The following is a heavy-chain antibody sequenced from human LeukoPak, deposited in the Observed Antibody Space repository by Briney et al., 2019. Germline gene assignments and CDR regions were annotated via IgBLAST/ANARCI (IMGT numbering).Heavy chain of an antibody. Sequence: PGGSLRLSCTASGLTFSSYAMSWVRQVPGKGLEWVSGISASGGNTYHADSVKGRFTISRDNSKNTLYLQMKSLRAEDTAVYYCARLVWLDRNFDYWCQGTLLTVSS. CDR3: ARLVWLDRNFDY. CDR1: GLTFSSYA. D-gene: IGHD6-19*01. V-gene: IGHV3-23*01. J-gene: IGHJ4*02. CDR2: ISASGGNT.